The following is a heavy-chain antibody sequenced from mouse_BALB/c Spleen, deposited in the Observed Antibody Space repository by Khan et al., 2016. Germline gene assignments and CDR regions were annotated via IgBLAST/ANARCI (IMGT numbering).Heavy chain of an antibody. J-gene: IGHJ2*01. Sequence: QVQLQQPGAELARPGASVKMSCKASGYTFTSYTMFWVKQRPGQGLEWLGYVNPSNDYTDYNQKFKDKATLTADKSSSTAYMQLNSLTSEDSAVYYCASGGWLVGFFDYWGQGTTLTVSA. V-gene: IGHV1-4*01. CDR2: VNPSNDYT. D-gene: IGHD1-1*01. CDR3: ASGGWLVGFFDY. CDR1: GYTFTSYT.